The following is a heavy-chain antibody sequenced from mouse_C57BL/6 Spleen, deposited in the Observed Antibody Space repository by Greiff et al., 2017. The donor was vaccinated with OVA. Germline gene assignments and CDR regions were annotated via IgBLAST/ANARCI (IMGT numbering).Heavy chain of an antibody. J-gene: IGHJ4*01. D-gene: IGHD2-2*01. Sequence: EVKLMESGGGLVKPGGSLKLSCAASGFTFSDYGMHWVRQAPEKGLEWVAYISSGSSTIYYADTVKGRFTISRDNAKNTLFLQMTSLRSEDTAMYYCARRGTLYGYDYDYYAMDYWGQGTSVTVSS. CDR1: GFTFSDYG. CDR2: ISSGSSTI. V-gene: IGHV5-17*01. CDR3: ARRGTLYGYDYDYYAMDY.